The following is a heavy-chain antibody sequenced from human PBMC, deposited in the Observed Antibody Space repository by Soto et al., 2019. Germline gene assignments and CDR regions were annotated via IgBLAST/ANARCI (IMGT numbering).Heavy chain of an antibody. CDR2: ISNYNGNT. D-gene: IGHD3-10*01. V-gene: IGHV1-18*01. Sequence: QVQLVQSGTEMKKPGASVKVSCKASGYTFTAYGINWVRQAPGQGLEWMGWISNYNGNTNYAQRFQGRVTMTTDTSTTTAHMELRSLRSDDTAVYYCTRTHGELRGSGSNEYWGQGTLVTVSS. J-gene: IGHJ4*02. CDR3: TRTHGELRGSGSNEY. CDR1: GYTFTAYG.